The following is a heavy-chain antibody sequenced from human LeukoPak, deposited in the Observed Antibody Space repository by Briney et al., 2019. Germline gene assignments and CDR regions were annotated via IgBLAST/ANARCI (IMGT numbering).Heavy chain of an antibody. CDR1: GYTFTGYY. CDR3: ARNGFDTNGAYYFDY. D-gene: IGHD2-8*01. Sequence: ASVKVSCKASGYTFTGYYMHWVRQAPGQGLEWMGWINPNSGGTNYAQKFQGRVTMTRDTSISTAYMELSRLRSDDTAVYYCARNGFDTNGAYYFDYWGQGTLVTVSS. CDR2: INPNSGGT. J-gene: IGHJ4*02. V-gene: IGHV1-2*02.